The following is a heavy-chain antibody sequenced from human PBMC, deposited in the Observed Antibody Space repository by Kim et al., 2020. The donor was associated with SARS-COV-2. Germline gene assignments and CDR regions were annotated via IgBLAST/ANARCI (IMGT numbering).Heavy chain of an antibody. CDR3: AKGRIAVAGTPMNY. Sequence: GRSLRLSCAGSGFTFSSYGMHWVRQAPGKGLEWVAVISYDGSNKYYADSVKGRFTISRDNSKNTLYLQMNSLRAEDTAVYYCAKGRIAVAGTPMNYWGQGTLVTVSS. D-gene: IGHD6-19*01. J-gene: IGHJ4*02. CDR2: ISYDGSNK. V-gene: IGHV3-30*18. CDR1: GFTFSSYG.